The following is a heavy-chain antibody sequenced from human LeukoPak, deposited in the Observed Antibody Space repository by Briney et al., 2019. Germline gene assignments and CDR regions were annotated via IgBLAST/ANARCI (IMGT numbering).Heavy chain of an antibody. V-gene: IGHV3-9*01. Sequence: GGSLRLSCAASGFTFDDYAMHWVRHAPGKGLEWVSGISWDSGSIGYADSVKGRFTISRDNAKNSLYLQMNSLRAEDTAVYYCARHIAAAGAFDYWGQGTLVTVSS. CDR3: ARHIAAAGAFDY. CDR2: ISWDSGSI. D-gene: IGHD6-13*01. J-gene: IGHJ4*02. CDR1: GFTFDDYA.